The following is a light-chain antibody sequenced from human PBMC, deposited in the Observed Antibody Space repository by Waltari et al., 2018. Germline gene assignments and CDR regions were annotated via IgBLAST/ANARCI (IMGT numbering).Light chain of an antibody. CDR2: DTF. J-gene: IGKJ4*01. CDR1: ESVFGY. CDR3: QQRSIWPLT. Sequence: EIVLTQSPATLSVSPGARATLSCRASESVFGYLAGYQKKPGKAPRLLIFDTFKRATGIPARFSGSGYGTDFTLTINSLETEDFALYYCQQRSIWPLTFGGGTKVDVK. V-gene: IGKV3-11*01.